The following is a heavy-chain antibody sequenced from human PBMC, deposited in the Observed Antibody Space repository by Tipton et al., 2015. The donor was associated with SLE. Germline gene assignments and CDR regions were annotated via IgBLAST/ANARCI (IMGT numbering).Heavy chain of an antibody. CDR2: IYYSGST. CDR3: ATDGAAAGFDAFDI. Sequence: TLSLTCTVSGGSISSYYWSWIRQPPGKGLEWIGYIYYSGSTNYNPSLKSRVTISVDTSKNQFSLKLSSVTAADTAVYYCATDGAAAGFDAFDIWGQGTMVAVSS. CDR1: GGSISSYY. J-gene: IGHJ3*02. D-gene: IGHD6-13*01. V-gene: IGHV4-59*12.